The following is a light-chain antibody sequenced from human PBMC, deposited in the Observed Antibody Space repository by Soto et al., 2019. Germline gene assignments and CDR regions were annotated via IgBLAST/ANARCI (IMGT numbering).Light chain of an antibody. V-gene: IGLV2-14*01. J-gene: IGLJ2*01. CDR1: TSDVHNYNY. CDR3: SSFSTTTTRVV. Sequence: QSALTQPASVSGSPGQSITISCTGSTSDVHNYNYVSWYQQLPGKAPKLLIYEVTSRPSGVSNRFSGSKSGNTASLTISGLQTEDEADYYCSSFSTTTTRVVFGGGTKLTVL. CDR2: EVT.